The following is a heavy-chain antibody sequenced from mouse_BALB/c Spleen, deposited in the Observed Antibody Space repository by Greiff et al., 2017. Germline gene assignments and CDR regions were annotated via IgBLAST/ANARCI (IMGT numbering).Heavy chain of an antibody. CDR2: ISNGGGST. Sequence: EVKLMESGGGLVQPGGSLKLSCAASGFTFSSYTMSWVRQTPEKRLEWVAYISNGGGSTYYPDTVKGRFTITRDNAKNTLYLQMSSLKSEDTAMYYCARLLTNYFDYWGQGTTLTVSS. CDR1: GFTFSSYT. D-gene: IGHD4-1*01. J-gene: IGHJ2*01. V-gene: IGHV5-12-2*01. CDR3: ARLLTNYFDY.